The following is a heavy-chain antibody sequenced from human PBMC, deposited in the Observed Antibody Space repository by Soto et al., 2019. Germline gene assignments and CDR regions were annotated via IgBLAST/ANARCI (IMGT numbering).Heavy chain of an antibody. J-gene: IGHJ4*02. Sequence: EVQLVESGGGLVKPGGSLRLSCAASGFTFSNAWMSWVRQAPGKGLEWVGRIKSKTDGGTTDYAAPVKGRFPISRDDSKNTLYLQMNSLKTEDTAVYYCTTDGRSGSPRAYWGQGTLVTVSS. D-gene: IGHD1-26*01. V-gene: IGHV3-15*01. CDR1: GFTFSNAW. CDR3: TTDGRSGSPRAY. CDR2: IKSKTDGGTT.